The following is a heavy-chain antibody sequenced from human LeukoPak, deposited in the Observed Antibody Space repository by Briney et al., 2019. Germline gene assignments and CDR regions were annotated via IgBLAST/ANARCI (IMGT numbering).Heavy chain of an antibody. D-gene: IGHD5-24*01. J-gene: IGHJ4*02. CDR3: ARESRRDGYPFDY. CDR2: ISSNGGST. V-gene: IGHV3-64*01. CDR1: GFTFSSYA. Sequence: GGSLRLSCAASGFTFSSYAMHWVRQAPGKGLEYVSAISSNGGSTYYANSVKGRFTISRDNSKNTLYLQMGSLRAEDMAVYYCARESRRDGYPFDYWGQGTLVTVSS.